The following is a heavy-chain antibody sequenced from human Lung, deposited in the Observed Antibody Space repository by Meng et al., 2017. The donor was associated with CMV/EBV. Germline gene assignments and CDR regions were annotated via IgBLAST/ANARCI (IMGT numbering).Heavy chain of an antibody. CDR1: GDIVSSNSAA. CDR2: TYYRSKWHH. J-gene: IGHJ4*02. CDR3: ARGINGGCGD. D-gene: IGHD4-23*01. V-gene: IGHV6-1*01. Sequence: QVQLHTSGPGLVKPSQTLSLTCALSGDIVSSNSAAWHWIRQSPSGGLEWLGRTYYRSKWHHEYAVSVKSRITISPDTPKNQFSLQLNSMTPEDTAVYYCARGINGGCGDWGQGTLVTVSS.